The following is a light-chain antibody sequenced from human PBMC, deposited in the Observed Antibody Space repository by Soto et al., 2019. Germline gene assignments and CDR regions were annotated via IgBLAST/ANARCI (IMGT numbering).Light chain of an antibody. V-gene: IGKV3-20*01. J-gene: IGKJ1*01. Sequence: EIVLTQSPGTLSLSPGERATLSCRASQSVSNNYLAWYQQKPGQAPRLLIYGASNRATGIPDRFSGSGSGTDFTLTISSLEPDDSATYYCQQYASYWTFGQGTKVDIK. CDR3: QQYASYWT. CDR1: QSVSNNY. CDR2: GAS.